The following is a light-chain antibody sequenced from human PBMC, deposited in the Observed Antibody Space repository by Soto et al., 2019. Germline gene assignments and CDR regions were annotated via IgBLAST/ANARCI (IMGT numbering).Light chain of an antibody. CDR3: VTSHSGLSPVV. CDR2: DND. J-gene: IGLJ2*01. V-gene: IGLV1-51*01. CDR1: SSNIGNNY. Sequence: QSVLTQPPSVSAAPGQKVSISCSGSSSNIGNNYVSWYQHLPGTAPRLLIYDNDKRPSGIPDRFSGSKSGTSATLGITGLQTGDEADYYCVTSHSGLSPVVFGGGTKLTVL.